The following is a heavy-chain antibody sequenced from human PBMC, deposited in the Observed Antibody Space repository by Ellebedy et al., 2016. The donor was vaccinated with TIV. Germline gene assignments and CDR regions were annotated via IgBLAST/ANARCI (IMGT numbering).Heavy chain of an antibody. J-gene: IGHJ6*02. CDR1: GYTFTSYY. V-gene: IGHV1-46*01. Sequence: ASVKVSXKASGYTFTSYYMHWVRQAPGQGLEWMGIINPSGGSTSYAQKFQGRVTMTRDTSTSTVYMELSSLRSDDTAVYYCARDLDDSSGWIIYYGMDVWGQGTTVTVSS. D-gene: IGHD6-19*01. CDR2: INPSGGST. CDR3: ARDLDDSSGWIIYYGMDV.